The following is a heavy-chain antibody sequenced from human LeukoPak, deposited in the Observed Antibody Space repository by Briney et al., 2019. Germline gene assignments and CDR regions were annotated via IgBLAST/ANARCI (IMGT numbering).Heavy chain of an antibody. D-gene: IGHD3-16*02. CDR1: GFTFDDYG. J-gene: IGHJ4*02. Sequence: PGGSLRLSCAASGFTFDDYGMSWVRQAPGKGLEWVSGINWNGGSTGYADSVKGRFTISRDNAKNSLYLQMNSLRAEDTALYYCARADYYDYVWGSYRYTFFDYWGQGTLVTVSS. CDR2: INWNGGST. V-gene: IGHV3-20*04. CDR3: ARADYYDYVWGSYRYTFFDY.